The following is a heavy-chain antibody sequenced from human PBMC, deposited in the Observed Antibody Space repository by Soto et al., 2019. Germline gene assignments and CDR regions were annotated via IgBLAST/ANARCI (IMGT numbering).Heavy chain of an antibody. J-gene: IGHJ5*02. CDR2: INPYSGNT. CDR1: GYTFSNYG. CDR3: ARVNQSQYRRGDNWFDP. D-gene: IGHD3-10*01. V-gene: IGHV1-18*04. Sequence: QVQLVQSGAEVKKPGAAVKVSCKASGYTFSNYGLIWMLQAPGQGLEWMGWINPYSGNTKYIQKLQGRVTLTTDTSTRTAYREMRRLRSDDTAVYYCARVNQSQYRRGDNWFDPWGQGTLVNVSS.